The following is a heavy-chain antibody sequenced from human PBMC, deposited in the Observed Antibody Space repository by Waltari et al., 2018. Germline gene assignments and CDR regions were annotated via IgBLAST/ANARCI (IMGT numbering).Heavy chain of an antibody. Sequence: EVQLVESGGGLVQPGGSLRLSCAASGFTFSNYWMHWVRQTPGKGLVWGCRIKTGGGTTAYADAVKGRFTVSRDNAKNTLYLQMHSLRADDTAVYFCARDLDWVLLDHWGQGSLVTVSS. CDR1: GFTFSNYW. D-gene: IGHD3-9*01. V-gene: IGHV3-74*01. CDR2: IKTGGGTT. J-gene: IGHJ4*02. CDR3: ARDLDWVLLDH.